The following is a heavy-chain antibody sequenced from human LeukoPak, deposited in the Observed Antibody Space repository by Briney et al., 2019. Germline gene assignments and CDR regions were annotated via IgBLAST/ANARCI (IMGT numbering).Heavy chain of an antibody. CDR3: AKDSLTDIDY. V-gene: IGHV3-30*02. CDR1: GFSFSSYG. D-gene: IGHD3-9*01. Sequence: PGGSLRLSCAASGFSFSSYGMYWVRQAPGKGLEWVAFIRHDGSIKLYADSVKGRFTISRDNSKNTLYVQMNSLRAEDTAVYYCAKDSLTDIDYWGQGTLVTVSS. J-gene: IGHJ4*02. CDR2: IRHDGSIK.